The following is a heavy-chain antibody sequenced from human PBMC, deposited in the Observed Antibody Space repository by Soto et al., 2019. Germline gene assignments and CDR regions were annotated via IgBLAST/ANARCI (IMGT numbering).Heavy chain of an antibody. Sequence: QITLKESGPTLVKPTQTLTLTCTFSGFSLTTTGVGVGWIRQPPGKALEWLALIYWDDDKRYSPSLQTSLTIAKDTFRNQVVLTVTNMDPMDTDTYFCPHRRFGLRSPWDFGVVDYWGSGTLVTVSS. CDR1: GFSLTTTGVG. CDR2: IYWDDDK. J-gene: IGHJ4*02. CDR3: PHRRFGLRSPWDFGVVDY. D-gene: IGHD3-3*01. V-gene: IGHV2-5*02.